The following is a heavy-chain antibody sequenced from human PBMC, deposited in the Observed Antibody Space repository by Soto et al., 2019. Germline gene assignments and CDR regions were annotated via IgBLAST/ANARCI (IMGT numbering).Heavy chain of an antibody. J-gene: IGHJ1*01. D-gene: IGHD6-13*01. CDR1: GYTFTSYY. CDR3: ARGGSGSSWYGGVYFQH. CDR2: INPSGGST. Sequence: ASVKVSCKASGYTFTSYYMHWVRQAPGQGLEWMGIINPSGGSTSYAQKFQGRVTMTRDTSTSTVYMELSSLRSEDTAVYYCARGGSGSSWYGGVYFQHWGQGTLVTVSS. V-gene: IGHV1-46*01.